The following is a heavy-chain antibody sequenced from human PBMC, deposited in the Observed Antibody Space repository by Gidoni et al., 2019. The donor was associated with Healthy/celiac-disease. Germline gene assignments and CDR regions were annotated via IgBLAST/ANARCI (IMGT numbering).Heavy chain of an antibody. V-gene: IGHV1-69*09. CDR1: GGTFSSYA. CDR3: AREVRYYGSGSYSPYFDY. D-gene: IGHD3-10*01. Sequence: QVQLVQSGAEVKKPGSSVKVSCKASGGTFSSYAISWVRQAPGQGLEWMGRIIPILGIANYAQKFQGRVTITADKSTSTAYMELSSLRSEDTAVYYCAREVRYYGSGSYSPYFDYWGQGTLVTVSS. CDR2: IIPILGIA. J-gene: IGHJ4*02.